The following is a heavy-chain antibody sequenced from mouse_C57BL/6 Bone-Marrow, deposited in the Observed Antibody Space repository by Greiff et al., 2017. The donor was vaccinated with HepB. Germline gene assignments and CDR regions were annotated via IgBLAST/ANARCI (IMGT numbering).Heavy chain of an antibody. CDR1: GYTFTSYW. Sequence: QVQLQQPGAELVKPGASVKMSCTASGYTFTSYWITWVKQRPGQGLEWIGDIYPGSGSTNYNEKFKSKATLTVDTSSSTAYMQLSSLTSEDSAVYYCARGIYYRRPYAMDYWGQGTSVTVSS. CDR3: ARGIYYRRPYAMDY. V-gene: IGHV1-55*01. D-gene: IGHD2-1*01. J-gene: IGHJ4*01. CDR2: IYPGSGST.